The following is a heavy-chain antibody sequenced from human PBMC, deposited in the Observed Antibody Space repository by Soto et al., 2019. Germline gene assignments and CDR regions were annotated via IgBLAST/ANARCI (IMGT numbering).Heavy chain of an antibody. CDR2: ISYDGSNK. Sequence: QVQLVESGGGVVQPGRSLRLSCAASGFTFSSYAMHWVRQAPGKGLEWVAVISYDGSNKYYADSVKGRFTISRDNSKNTLYLQMNSLRAEDTAVYYCARPLYSSGWRFDYWGQGTLVTVSS. CDR3: ARPLYSSGWRFDY. D-gene: IGHD6-19*01. V-gene: IGHV3-30-3*01. J-gene: IGHJ4*02. CDR1: GFTFSSYA.